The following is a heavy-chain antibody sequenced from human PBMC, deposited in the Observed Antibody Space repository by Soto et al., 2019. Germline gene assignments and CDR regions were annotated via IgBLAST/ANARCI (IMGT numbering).Heavy chain of an antibody. D-gene: IGHD2-2*01. CDR2: ISGVGGST. CDR1: GFTLSSYA. CDR3: AKVLPAAVRYCYYGMDV. Sequence: GGSLRLSCAASGFTLSSYAMSWVRQAPGKGLEWVSAISGVGGSTYYADSVKGRFTISRDNSKNTLYLQMNSLRAEDTAVYYCAKVLPAAVRYCYYGMDVWGQGTTVTVSS. V-gene: IGHV3-23*01. J-gene: IGHJ6*02.